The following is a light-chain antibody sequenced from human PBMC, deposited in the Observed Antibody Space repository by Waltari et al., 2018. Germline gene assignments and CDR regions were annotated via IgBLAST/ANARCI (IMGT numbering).Light chain of an antibody. Sequence: EVVLTQSPATLSLSPGERATLSCRASQSVSRYLAWYQQKPGQAPRLLIWDTSNRATGIPPRFSGSGSETDFTLTITSLEPEDFAIYYCQQRNNWPLLTFGGGTKVEIK. CDR2: DTS. V-gene: IGKV3-11*01. J-gene: IGKJ4*01. CDR1: QSVSRY. CDR3: QQRNNWPLLT.